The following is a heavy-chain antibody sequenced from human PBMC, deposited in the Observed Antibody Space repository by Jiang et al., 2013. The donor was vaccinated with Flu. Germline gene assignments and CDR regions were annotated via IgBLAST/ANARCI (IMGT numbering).Heavy chain of an antibody. J-gene: IGHJ5*02. V-gene: IGHV1-69*06. CDR3: ARDSLGNWFDP. CDR2: IIPIFGTA. Sequence: SSYAISWVRQAPGQGLEWMGGIIPIFGTANYAQKFQGRVTITADKSTSTAYMELSSLRSEDTAVYYCARDSLGNWFDPWGQGTLVTVSS. D-gene: IGHD1-26*01. CDR1: SSYA.